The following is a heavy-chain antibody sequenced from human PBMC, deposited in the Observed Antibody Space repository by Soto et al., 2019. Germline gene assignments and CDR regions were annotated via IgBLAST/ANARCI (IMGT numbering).Heavy chain of an antibody. CDR1: GFTFSSYE. J-gene: IGHJ6*02. Sequence: GGSLILSCAASGFTFSSYEMNWVRQAPGKGLEWVSYISSSGSTIYYADSVKGRFTISRDNAKNSLYLQMNSLRAEDTAVYYCAREGPDYYYYGMDVWGQGTTVTVSS. V-gene: IGHV3-48*03. CDR2: ISSSGSTI. CDR3: AREGPDYYYYGMDV.